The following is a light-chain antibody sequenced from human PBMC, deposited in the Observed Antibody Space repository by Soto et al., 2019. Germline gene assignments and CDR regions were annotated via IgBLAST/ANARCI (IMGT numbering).Light chain of an antibody. V-gene: IGKV1-6*01. CDR2: AAS. CDR3: LQDYNSPLT. Sequence: AIQMTQSPSSLSASAGDRVTISCRASQSISNDFGWYQQKPGKAPKLLIYAASSFQSGVPSRFSGGGSGTDFTLTISSLEPEDFASYYCLQDYNSPLTFGGGTKVDIK. CDR1: QSISND. J-gene: IGKJ4*02.